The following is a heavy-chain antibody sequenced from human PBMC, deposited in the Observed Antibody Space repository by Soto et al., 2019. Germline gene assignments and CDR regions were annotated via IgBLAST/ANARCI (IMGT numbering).Heavy chain of an antibody. V-gene: IGHV4-39*01. CDR3: ARHGAYSGSFPFDY. CDR1: GGSISSSSYY. J-gene: IGHJ4*02. CDR2: IYYSGST. Sequence: PSETLSLTCTVSGGSISSSSYYWGWIRQPPGKGLEWIGSIYYSGSTYYNPSLKSRVTISVDTSKNQFSLNLSSVTAADTAVYYCARHGAYSGSFPFDYWGQGALVTVSS. D-gene: IGHD1-26*01.